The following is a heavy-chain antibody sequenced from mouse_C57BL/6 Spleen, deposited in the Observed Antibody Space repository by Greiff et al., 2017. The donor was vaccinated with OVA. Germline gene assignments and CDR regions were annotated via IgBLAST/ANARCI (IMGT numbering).Heavy chain of an antibody. CDR1: GYTFTDYN. V-gene: IGHV1-18*01. CDR3: ARGEWRGMDY. J-gene: IGHJ4*01. Sequence: VQLQQSGPELVKPGASVKIPCKASGYTFTDYNMDWVKQSHGKSLEWIGDINPNNGGTSYNQKFKGKATLTVDKSSSTAYMELRSLTSEDTAVYYCARGEWRGMDYWGQGTSVTVSS. CDR2: INPNNGGT.